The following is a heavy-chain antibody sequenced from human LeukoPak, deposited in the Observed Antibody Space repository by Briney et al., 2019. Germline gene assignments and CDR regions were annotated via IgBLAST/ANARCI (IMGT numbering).Heavy chain of an antibody. J-gene: IGHJ4*02. V-gene: IGHV3-23*01. CDR2: ISGSGGST. CDR1: GFTFSSYA. Sequence: PGGSLRLSCAASGFTFSSYAMSWVRQAPGKGLEWVSAISGSGGSTYHADSVKGRFTISRDNSKNTLYLLMNSLRAEDTAVYYCAKDNRPKDIVVVVAARDWGQGTLVTVSS. CDR3: AKDNRPKDIVVVVAARD. D-gene: IGHD2-15*01.